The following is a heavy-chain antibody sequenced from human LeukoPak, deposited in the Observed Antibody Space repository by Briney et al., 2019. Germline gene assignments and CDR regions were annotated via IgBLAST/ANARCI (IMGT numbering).Heavy chain of an antibody. D-gene: IGHD3-10*01. J-gene: IGHJ5*02. V-gene: IGHV4-39*01. CDR1: GGSISSTSYH. CDR2: VYYTGSA. CDR3: ARYASGSYYWFDP. Sequence: SETLSLTCTVSGGSISSTSYHWAWIRQPPGKGLEWIATVYYTGSAYYNPSLKSRVTISVDTSKSQFSLKLTSVTTADTALYYCARYASGSYYWFDPWGQGTLVTVSS.